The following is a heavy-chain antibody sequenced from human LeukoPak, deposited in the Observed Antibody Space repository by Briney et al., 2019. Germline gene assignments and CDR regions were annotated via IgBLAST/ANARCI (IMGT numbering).Heavy chain of an antibody. CDR1: VDAISSYY. Sequence: SETLSLTRTVSVDAISSYYWSWIRHPPGKGQEWVGYIYYSGSTNYNPPLKSRNTISLDTSRNQFSLSLSSVTAAETAVYYCARRTVQVMMEERFFDTWGQGKLVTVS. D-gene: IGHD1-1*01. CDR2: IYYSGST. V-gene: IGHV4-59*01. CDR3: ARRTVQVMMEERFFDT. J-gene: IGHJ4*03.